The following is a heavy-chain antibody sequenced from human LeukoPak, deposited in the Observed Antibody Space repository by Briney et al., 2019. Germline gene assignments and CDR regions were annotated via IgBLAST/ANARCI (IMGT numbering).Heavy chain of an antibody. Sequence: ASVKVSCKASGYTFTSYAMHWVRQAPGQRLEWMGWINAGNGNTKYSQKFQGRVTITRDTSASTAYMELSSLRSEDTAVYYCAKAAAGTPYNWFDPWGQGTLVTVSS. CDR3: AKAAAGTPYNWFDP. D-gene: IGHD6-13*01. V-gene: IGHV1-3*01. J-gene: IGHJ5*02. CDR2: INAGNGNT. CDR1: GYTFTSYA.